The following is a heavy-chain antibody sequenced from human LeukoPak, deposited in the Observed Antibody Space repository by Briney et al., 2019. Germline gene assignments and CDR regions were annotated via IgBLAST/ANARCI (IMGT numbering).Heavy chain of an antibody. CDR2: IDPNSGGS. V-gene: IGHV1-2*02. Sequence: ASVKVSCKASGYTFIGYYMHWVRQAPGQGLEWMGWIDPNSGGSNFAQKFQGRVTMTRDTSINTAYTELSRLRSDDTAVYYCARVGRQDWYYYGMDVWGQGTTVTVSS. CDR3: ARVGRQDWYYYGMDV. CDR1: GYTFIGYY. D-gene: IGHD3/OR15-3a*01. J-gene: IGHJ6*02.